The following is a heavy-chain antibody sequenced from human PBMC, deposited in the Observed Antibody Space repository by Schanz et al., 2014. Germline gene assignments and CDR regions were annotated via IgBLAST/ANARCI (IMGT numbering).Heavy chain of an antibody. Sequence: QVHLVQSGAEVKRPGASVKVSCKASEYSFTSYSMHWVHQAPGQRLEWMGWINTGSGDTKYSQNFQGRVTITRDTSASTAYMELSNLRSEDTAVYSCARGIGGYGANNYFDYWGQGTLVTVSS. J-gene: IGHJ4*02. CDR2: INTGSGDT. D-gene: IGHD5-12*01. V-gene: IGHV1-3*04. CDR3: ARGIGGYGANNYFDY. CDR1: EYSFTSYS.